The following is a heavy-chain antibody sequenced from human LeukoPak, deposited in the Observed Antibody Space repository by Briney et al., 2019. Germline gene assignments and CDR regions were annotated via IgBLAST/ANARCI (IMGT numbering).Heavy chain of an antibody. V-gene: IGHV4-34*01. CDR2: INHSGST. CDR1: GGSFSGYY. CDR3: AKVMNGDYDWFDP. D-gene: IGHD4-17*01. J-gene: IGHJ5*02. Sequence: SETLSLTCAVYGGSFSGYYWSWIRQPPGKGLEWIGEINHSGSTNYNPSLKSRVTISVDTSKNQFSLKLSPVTAADTAVYYCAKVMNGDYDWFDPWGQGTLVTVSS.